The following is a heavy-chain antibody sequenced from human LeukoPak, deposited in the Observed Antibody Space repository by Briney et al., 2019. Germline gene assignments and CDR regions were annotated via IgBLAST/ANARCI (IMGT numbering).Heavy chain of an antibody. CDR3: ARGHSSTSCCPFYYYMDV. V-gene: IGHV1-69*13. Sequence: SVKVSCKASGGTFSSYAISWVRQAPGQGLEWMGGIIPIFGTANYAQKFQGRVTITADESTSTAYMELSSLRSEDTAVYYCARGHSSTSCCPFYYYMDVWGKGTTVTVSS. CDR2: IIPIFGTA. D-gene: IGHD2-2*01. CDR1: GGTFSSYA. J-gene: IGHJ6*03.